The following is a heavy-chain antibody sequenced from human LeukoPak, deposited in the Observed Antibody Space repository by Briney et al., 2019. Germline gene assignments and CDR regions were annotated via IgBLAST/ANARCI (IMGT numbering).Heavy chain of an antibody. CDR1: GGSISSYY. CDR3: ARSLAVAANPTFDY. CDR2: IYYSGST. V-gene: IGHV4-59*12. D-gene: IGHD6-19*01. J-gene: IGHJ4*02. Sequence: SGTLSLTCTVSGGSISSYYWSWIRQPPGKGLEWIGYIYYSGSTNYNPSLKSRVTISVDTSKNQFSLKLSSVTAADTAVYYCARSLAVAANPTFDYWGQGTLVTVSS.